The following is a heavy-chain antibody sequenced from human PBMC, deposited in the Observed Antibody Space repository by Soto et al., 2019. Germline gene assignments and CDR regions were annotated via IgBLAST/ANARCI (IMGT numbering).Heavy chain of an antibody. V-gene: IGHV4-4*02. Sequence: SETLSLTCAVSGGSISSSNWWSWVRQPPGKGLEWIGEIYHSGSTNYNPSLKSRVTISVDKSKNQFSLKLSSVAAADTAVYYCAREQASGWYYFDYWGQGTLVTVSS. D-gene: IGHD6-19*01. CDR3: AREQASGWYYFDY. CDR1: GGSISSSNW. J-gene: IGHJ4*02. CDR2: IYHSGST.